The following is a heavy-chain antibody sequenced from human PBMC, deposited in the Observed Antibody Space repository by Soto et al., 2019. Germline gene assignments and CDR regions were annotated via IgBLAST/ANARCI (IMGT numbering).Heavy chain of an antibody. J-gene: IGHJ4*02. Sequence: QVQLVQSGAEVKKPGSSVTVSCKASGGTFNSHAVNWVRRAPGQGLEWMGGFIPVLGTANYAQKFQGRLTIPADRSKTTAYMELTSLVSEDTAVYYCARGAFGGGYYANFDHWGQGTLVTVSS. V-gene: IGHV1-69*06. CDR1: GGTFNSHA. D-gene: IGHD3-3*01. CDR3: ARGAFGGGYYANFDH. CDR2: FIPVLGTA.